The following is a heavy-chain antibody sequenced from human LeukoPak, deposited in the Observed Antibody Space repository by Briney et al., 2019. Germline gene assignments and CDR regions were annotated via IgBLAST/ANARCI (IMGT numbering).Heavy chain of an antibody. V-gene: IGHV1-46*01. Sequence: ASVKVSCKASGYTFTNYYMHWVRQAPGQGLEGMGIINPSGGRISYAQKFQGRVPMSRDMSTSTVYMELSSLRSEETAVYYCAREGLGYCTNGVCTNWFDPWGEGCLVTVSS. CDR3: AREGLGYCTNGVCTNWFDP. CDR2: INPSGGRI. CDR1: GYTFTNYY. D-gene: IGHD2-8*01. J-gene: IGHJ5*02.